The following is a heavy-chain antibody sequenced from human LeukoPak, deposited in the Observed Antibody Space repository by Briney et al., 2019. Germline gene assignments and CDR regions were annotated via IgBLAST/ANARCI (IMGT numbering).Heavy chain of an antibody. Sequence: GGSLRLSCAASAFSFSNYAMSWVRQAPGKGLEWVSSFSGSGGSTYYADSVKGRFTISRDNSKNTLYLQMNSLRAEDTALYYCARRRGVTFGDFDYWGQGTLVTVSS. CDR1: AFSFSNYA. V-gene: IGHV3-23*01. CDR3: ARRRGVTFGDFDY. CDR2: FSGSGGST. J-gene: IGHJ4*02. D-gene: IGHD3-10*01.